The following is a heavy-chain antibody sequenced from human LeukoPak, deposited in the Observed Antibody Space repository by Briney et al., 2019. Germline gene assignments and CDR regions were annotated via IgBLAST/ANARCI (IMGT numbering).Heavy chain of an antibody. J-gene: IGHJ4*02. CDR3: ARMRGNDYGDYSLGY. CDR2: IYPGDSDT. Sequence: PGESLKISCKGSGYSFTSYWIGWVRQMPGKGLEWMGIIYPGDSDTSYSPSFQGQVTISADKSISTAYLQWSSLKAADTAMYYCARMRGNDYGDYSLGYWGQGTLVTVSS. V-gene: IGHV5-51*01. D-gene: IGHD4-17*01. CDR1: GYSFTSYW.